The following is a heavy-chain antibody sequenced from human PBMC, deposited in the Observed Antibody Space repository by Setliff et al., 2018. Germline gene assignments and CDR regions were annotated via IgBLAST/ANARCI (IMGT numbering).Heavy chain of an antibody. Sequence: VKVSCKASGYSFSTYAMSWIRQAPGQGLEWMGWINTNTGNPSYAQGFTGRFVFSLDTSVSTAYLQISSLKPEDTAMYYCARASRFATIVWKGDYYMDVWGKGTTVTVSS. CDR1: GYSFSTYA. CDR3: ARASRFATIVWKGDYYMDV. V-gene: IGHV7-4-1*02. J-gene: IGHJ6*03. CDR2: INTNTGNP. D-gene: IGHD3-16*02.